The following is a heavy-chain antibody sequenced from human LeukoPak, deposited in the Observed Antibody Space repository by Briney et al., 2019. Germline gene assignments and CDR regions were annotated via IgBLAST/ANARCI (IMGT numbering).Heavy chain of an antibody. D-gene: IGHD5-18*01. CDR2: IDRDGRVQ. CDR1: GFTTHYW. CDR3: TGGSDKVLSGGYCYYMDV. Sequence: GGSLRLSCTASGFTTHYWLNWVRQSPGKGLEWVANIDRDGRVQHYVDSVEGRFTISRDSAKNSLDLQMHSLRAEDTAVYYCTGGSDKVLSGGYCYYMDVWGKGTTVTVSS. V-gene: IGHV3-7*01. J-gene: IGHJ6*03.